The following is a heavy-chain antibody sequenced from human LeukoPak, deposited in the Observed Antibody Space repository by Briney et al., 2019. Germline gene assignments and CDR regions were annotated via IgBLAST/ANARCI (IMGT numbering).Heavy chain of an antibody. CDR2: ISGSGGGT. Sequence: GGSLRLSCAASGFTFSSYAMSWVRQAPGKGLEWVSAISGSGGGTYYADSVKGRFTISRDNSKNTLYLQMNSLRAEDTAVYYCAKNGVYDFWSGPSNWFDPWGQGTLVTVSS. CDR1: GFTFSSYA. V-gene: IGHV3-23*01. D-gene: IGHD3-3*01. J-gene: IGHJ5*02. CDR3: AKNGVYDFWSGPSNWFDP.